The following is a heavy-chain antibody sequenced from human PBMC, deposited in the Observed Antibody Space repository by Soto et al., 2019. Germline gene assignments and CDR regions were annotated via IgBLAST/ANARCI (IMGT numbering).Heavy chain of an antibody. CDR1: GGTFSSYA. CDR3: ARDIVVVVAATQNAYYYGMDV. D-gene: IGHD2-15*01. Sequence: NASGGTFSSYAISWVRQAPGQGLEWMGGIIPIFGTANYAQKFQGRATITADESTSTAYMELSSLRSEDTAVYYCARDIVVVVAATQNAYYYGMDVWG. CDR2: IIPIFGTA. J-gene: IGHJ6*02. V-gene: IGHV1-69*01.